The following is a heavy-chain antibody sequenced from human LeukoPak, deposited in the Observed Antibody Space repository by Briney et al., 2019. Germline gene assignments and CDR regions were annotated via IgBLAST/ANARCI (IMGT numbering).Heavy chain of an antibody. CDR3: AKDPNLEKEYYYDSSGYYGSYGMDV. D-gene: IGHD3-22*01. V-gene: IGHV3-23*01. CDR1: GFTFSSYA. CDR2: ISGSGGST. J-gene: IGHJ6*02. Sequence: GGSLRLSCAASGFTFSSYAMSWVRQAPGKGLEWVSAISGSGGSTYYADSVKGRFTISRDNSKNTLYLQMNSLRAEDTAVYYCAKDPNLEKEYYYDSSGYYGSYGMDVWGQGTTVTVSS.